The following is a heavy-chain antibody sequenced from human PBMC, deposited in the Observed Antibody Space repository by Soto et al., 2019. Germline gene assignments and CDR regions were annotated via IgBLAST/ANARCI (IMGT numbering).Heavy chain of an antibody. CDR1: GGTFSNYP. CDR2: IIPSIGTA. J-gene: IGHJ6*02. Sequence: SVKVSCKSSGGTFSNYPITWVRQAPGQGLEWVGGIIPSIGTADFSQRFQGRVTITADESTTTAYMELSSLTSDDTAVYFCARGNSLVMLAYSYGMDVWGQGTPVTVSS. V-gene: IGHV1-69*13. D-gene: IGHD3-16*01. CDR3: ARGNSLVMLAYSYGMDV.